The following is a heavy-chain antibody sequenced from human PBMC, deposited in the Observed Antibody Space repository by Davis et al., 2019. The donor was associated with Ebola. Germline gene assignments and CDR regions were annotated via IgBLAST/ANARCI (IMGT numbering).Heavy chain of an antibody. Sequence: GESLKTSCAASGFTFSDYYMSWIRQAPGTGLEWVSYISSSGSTIYYADSVKGRFTISRDNAKNSLYLQMNSLRAEDTAVYYCARSLYSSRYYYYGMDVWGQGTTVTVSS. J-gene: IGHJ6*02. D-gene: IGHD6-13*01. CDR1: GFTFSDYY. CDR2: ISSSGSTI. V-gene: IGHV3-11*01. CDR3: ARSLYSSRYYYYGMDV.